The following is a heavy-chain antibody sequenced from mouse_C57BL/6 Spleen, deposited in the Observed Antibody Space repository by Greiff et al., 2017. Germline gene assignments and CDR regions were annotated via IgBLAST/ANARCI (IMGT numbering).Heavy chain of an antibody. CDR1: GYTFTDYE. J-gene: IGHJ3*01. CDR3: TRYYYGSSFAY. V-gene: IGHV1-15*01. CDR2: IDPETGGT. D-gene: IGHD1-1*01. Sequence: QVQLQQSGAELVRPGASVTLSCKASGYTFTDYEMHWVKQTPVHGLEWIGAIDPETGGTAYNQKFKGKAILTADKSSSTAYMELRSLTSEDSAVYYCTRYYYGSSFAYWGQGTLVTVSA.